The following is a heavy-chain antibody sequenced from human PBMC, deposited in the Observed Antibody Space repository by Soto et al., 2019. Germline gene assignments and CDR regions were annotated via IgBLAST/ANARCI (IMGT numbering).Heavy chain of an antibody. Sequence: QVQLQESGPGLVKPSQTLSLTCTVSGGSISSGDYYWSWIRQPPGKGLEWIGYIYYSGSTYYNPSLKSRVTISVDTSKNQFSLKLSSVTAADTAVYYCAREVIVATIAADYYYGMDVWGQGTTVTVSS. CDR1: GGSISSGDYY. CDR3: AREVIVATIAADYYYGMDV. J-gene: IGHJ6*02. CDR2: IYYSGST. D-gene: IGHD5-12*01. V-gene: IGHV4-30-4*01.